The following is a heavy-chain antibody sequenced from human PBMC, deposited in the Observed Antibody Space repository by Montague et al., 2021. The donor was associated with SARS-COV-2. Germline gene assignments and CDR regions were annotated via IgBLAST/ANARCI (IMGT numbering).Heavy chain of an antibody. CDR1: GITLSDYA. V-gene: IGHV3-23*01. CDR3: AKDLPRGYRYNAFDL. D-gene: IGHD5-18*01. J-gene: IGHJ3*01. Sequence: SLRLSCAGSGITLSDYAISWVRQAPGEGLEWVSGFSNRGETAYYIDSVEGRFSISRDSPENTVYLQMNSLRAEDTAMYYCAKDLPRGYRYNAFDLWGQGTMVTVSS. CDR2: FSNRGETA.